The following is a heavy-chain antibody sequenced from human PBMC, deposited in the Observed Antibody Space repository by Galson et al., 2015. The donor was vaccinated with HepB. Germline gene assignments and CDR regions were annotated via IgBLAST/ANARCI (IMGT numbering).Heavy chain of an antibody. V-gene: IGHV3-23*01. CDR2: ISGSGGST. J-gene: IGHJ4*02. CDR1: GFTFSSYA. Sequence: SLRLSCAASGFTFSSYAMSWVRQAPGKGLEWVSAISGSGGSTYYADSVKGRFTISRDNSKNTLYLQTNSLRAEDTAVYYCAKVHGECNNGVCYTANTQYYFDYWGQGTLVTVSS. D-gene: IGHD2-8*01. CDR3: AKVHGECNNGVCYTANTQYYFDY.